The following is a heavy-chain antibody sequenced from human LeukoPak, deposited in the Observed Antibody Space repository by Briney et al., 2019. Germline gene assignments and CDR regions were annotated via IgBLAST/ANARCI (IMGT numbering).Heavy chain of an antibody. V-gene: IGHV3-74*01. D-gene: IGHD5-24*01. CDR2: INSDGSST. Sequence: GGSLRLSCAASGFTFSSYWMHWVRQAPGKGLVWVSRINSDGSSTSYADSVKGRFTISRDNAKNTLYLQMNSLRAEDTAVYYCAKAGGGYNINPLGDYWGQGTLVTVSS. J-gene: IGHJ4*02. CDR1: GFTFSSYW. CDR3: AKAGGGYNINPLGDY.